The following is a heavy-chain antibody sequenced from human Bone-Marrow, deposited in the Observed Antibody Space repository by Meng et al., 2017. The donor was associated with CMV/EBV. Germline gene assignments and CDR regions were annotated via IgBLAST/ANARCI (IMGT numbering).Heavy chain of an antibody. J-gene: IGHJ4*02. CDR1: FNKAW. D-gene: IGHD2-2*01. Sequence: FNKAWMSWVRQAPGKGLEWVGSIKSNTDGGTTDYAAPVNGRFTISRDDSKNTLYLQMNSLKTEDTAVYYCSTVAIGYCSSSGCYGGDYWGQGTLVTVSS. CDR3: STVAIGYCSSSGCYGGDY. V-gene: IGHV3-15*01. CDR2: IKSNTDGGTT.